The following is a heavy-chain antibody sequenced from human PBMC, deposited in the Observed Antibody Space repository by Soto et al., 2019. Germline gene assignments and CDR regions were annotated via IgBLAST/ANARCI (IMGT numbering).Heavy chain of an antibody. CDR2: ISYDGSNK. V-gene: IGHV3-30*18. D-gene: IGHD2-21*01. Sequence: QVQLVESGGGVVQPGRSLRLSCAASGFTFSSYGMHWVRQAPGKGLEWVAVISYDGSNKYYADSVKGRFTISRDNSKNTLYLQMTSLRAEDTAVDYCAKGYLLLYYWGQGTRVTVSS. CDR3: AKGYLLLYY. J-gene: IGHJ4*02. CDR1: GFTFSSYG.